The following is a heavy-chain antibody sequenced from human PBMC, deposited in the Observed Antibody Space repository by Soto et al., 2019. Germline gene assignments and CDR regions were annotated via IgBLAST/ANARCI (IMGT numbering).Heavy chain of an antibody. V-gene: IGHV2-5*02. Sequence: QITLKESGPTLVKPTQTLTLTCTFSGVSVSTSGVGLAWIRQPPGQALEWLALIYWDGNDRYSPFLQRRVTVTKDTSKNQVVLTMTNMDPVATATYYCAHKGGRGAGMDVWGQGTTVTVSS. J-gene: IGHJ6*02. CDR2: IYWDGND. CDR1: GVSVSTSGVG. D-gene: IGHD2-15*01. CDR3: AHKGGRGAGMDV.